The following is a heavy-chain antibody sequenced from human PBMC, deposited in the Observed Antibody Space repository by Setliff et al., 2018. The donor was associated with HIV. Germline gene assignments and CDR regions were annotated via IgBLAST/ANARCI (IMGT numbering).Heavy chain of an antibody. Sequence: SVKVSCKASGGTFSSHGVSWVRQAPGQGLEWMGGIIPMFGTSNYAQKFLGRVSITADESTSTAYMELSYLRSEDTAVYYCARGVAVPHEIYFDFWGQGTLVTVSS. CDR2: IIPMFGTS. J-gene: IGHJ4*02. CDR3: ARGVAVPHEIYFDF. CDR1: GGTFSSHG. V-gene: IGHV1-69*01. D-gene: IGHD1-1*01.